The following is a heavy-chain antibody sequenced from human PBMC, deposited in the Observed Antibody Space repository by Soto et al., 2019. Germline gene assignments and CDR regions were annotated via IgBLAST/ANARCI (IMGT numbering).Heavy chain of an antibody. CDR2: IIPILGIA. D-gene: IGHD2-15*01. Sequence: VQLVQSGAEVKKPGSSVKVSCKASGGTFSSDTISWVRQAPGQGLEWMGRIIPILGIANYAQKFQGRVTITADKSTSTAYMELSSLRSEDTAVYYCARGYCSGGSCPWYFDHWGQGTLVTVSS. CDR1: GGTFSSDT. J-gene: IGHJ4*02. CDR3: ARGYCSGGSCPWYFDH. V-gene: IGHV1-69*02.